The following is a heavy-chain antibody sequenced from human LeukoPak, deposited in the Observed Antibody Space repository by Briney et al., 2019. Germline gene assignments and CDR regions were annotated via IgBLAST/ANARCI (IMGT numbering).Heavy chain of an antibody. CDR2: ISAYNGNT. Sequence: ASVKVSCKASGYTFTSYGISWVRQAPGQGLEWMGWISAYNGNTNYAQKLQGRVTMTTDTSTSTAYMELRSLRSDDTAVYYRARDLAMTTQYYYYYMDVWGKGTTVTVSS. CDR1: GYTFTSYG. V-gene: IGHV1-18*01. CDR3: ARDLAMTTQYYYYYMDV. D-gene: IGHD4-11*01. J-gene: IGHJ6*03.